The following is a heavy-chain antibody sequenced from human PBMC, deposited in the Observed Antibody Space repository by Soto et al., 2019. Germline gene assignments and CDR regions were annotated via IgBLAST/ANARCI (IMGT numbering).Heavy chain of an antibody. V-gene: IGHV1-69*01. CDR1: GGSFRNYG. CDR2: IMPVFGTA. Sequence: QVQLVQSGAEVKKPGSPVRVSCKVSGGSFRNYGITWVRQSPGQGLEWMGGIMPVFGTAVYAQKFQGRVTISADELTTTASLELRSLSSDDTAVYFCARARDYDLLTAREYALDVWGQGTTVTV. D-gene: IGHD3-9*01. CDR3: ARARDYDLLTAREYALDV. J-gene: IGHJ6*02.